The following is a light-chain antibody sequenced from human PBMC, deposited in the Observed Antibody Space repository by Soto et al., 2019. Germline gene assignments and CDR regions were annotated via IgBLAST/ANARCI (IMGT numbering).Light chain of an antibody. CDR1: SSDVGSYLY. CDR3: SSYAGNNNYV. V-gene: IGLV2-8*01. J-gene: IGLJ1*01. CDR2: EVS. Sequence: QSALTRPPSASGSPGQSVTISCTETSSDVGSYLYVSWYQHHPGKAPKVIIYEVSQRPSGVPDRFSGSRSGNTASLTVSGLQAEDEADYYCSSYAGNNNYVFGTGTKVTVL.